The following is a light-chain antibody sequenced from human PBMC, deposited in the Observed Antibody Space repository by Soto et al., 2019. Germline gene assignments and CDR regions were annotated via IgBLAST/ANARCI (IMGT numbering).Light chain of an antibody. CDR1: QNVNSN. Sequence: EKVMTQSPATLSVSPGERATLSCRASQNVNSNLVWYQQKPGQAPRLLIYGASTRATGIPARFRGRASGTEFTLTISSLQSEDFAVYYCQQCDDWPLTFGGGSKVEIK. CDR2: GAS. J-gene: IGKJ4*01. CDR3: QQCDDWPLT. V-gene: IGKV3-15*01.